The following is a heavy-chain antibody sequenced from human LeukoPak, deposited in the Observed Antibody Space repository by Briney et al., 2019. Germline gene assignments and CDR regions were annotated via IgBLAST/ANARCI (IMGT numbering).Heavy chain of an antibody. V-gene: IGHV4-59*01. CDR1: GGSISSYY. CDR3: ASTVGWLQFGLAIYH. CDR2: IYYSGST. D-gene: IGHD5-24*01. J-gene: IGHJ5*02. Sequence: SETLSLTCTVSGGSISSYYWNWLRQPPGKGLEWIGYIYYSGSTNYNPSLQSRLTISVDTSKKQFSLKLRSVTAADTATYYCASTVGWLQFGLAIYHWGQGTLVTVSS.